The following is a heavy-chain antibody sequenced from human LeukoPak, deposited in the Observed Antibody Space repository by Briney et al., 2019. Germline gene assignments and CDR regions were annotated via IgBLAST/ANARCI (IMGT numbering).Heavy chain of an antibody. CDR1: GFPFSSYS. D-gene: IGHD6-13*01. Sequence: GGSLRLSCAASGFPFSSYSMNWVRPAPGKGLEWVSYISSSSSTIYYADSVKGRFTISRDNAKNSLYLQMNSLRAEDTAVYYCARSIAAAAPPAFDIWGQGTMVTVSS. CDR2: ISSSSSTI. CDR3: ARSIAAAAPPAFDI. J-gene: IGHJ3*02. V-gene: IGHV3-48*01.